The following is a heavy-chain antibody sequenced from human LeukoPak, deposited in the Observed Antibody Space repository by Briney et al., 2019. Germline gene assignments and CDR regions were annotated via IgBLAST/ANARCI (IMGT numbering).Heavy chain of an antibody. CDR2: IKQDGSEK. Sequence: GGSLSLSCAASGFTFSSYWMSWVRQAPGKGLEWVANIKQDGSEKYYVDSVKGRFTISRDNAKNSLYLQMNSLRAEDTAVYYCARGSTTVTTRGIFDYWGQGTLVTVSS. J-gene: IGHJ4*02. CDR3: ARGSTTVTTRGIFDY. CDR1: GFTFSSYW. V-gene: IGHV3-7*01. D-gene: IGHD4-17*01.